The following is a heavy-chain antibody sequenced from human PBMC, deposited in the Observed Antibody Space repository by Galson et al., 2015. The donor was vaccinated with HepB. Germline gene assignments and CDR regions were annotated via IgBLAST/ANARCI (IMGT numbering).Heavy chain of an antibody. V-gene: IGHV5-10-1*01. CDR3: ARQYGYCSGGSCKGEDV. D-gene: IGHD2-15*01. Sequence: QSGAEVKKPGESLRISCTGSGSSFTSYWISWVRQMPGKGLEWMGRIDPSDSYTNYSPSFQGHVTISADKSISTAYLQWSSLKASDTAMYYCARQYGYCSGGSCKGEDVWGQGTTVTVSS. J-gene: IGHJ6*02. CDR2: IDPSDSYT. CDR1: GSSFTSYW.